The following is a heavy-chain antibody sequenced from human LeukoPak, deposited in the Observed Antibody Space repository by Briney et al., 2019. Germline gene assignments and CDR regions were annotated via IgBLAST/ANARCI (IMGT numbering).Heavy chain of an antibody. Sequence: PGGSLRLSCAVSGITLSSYGMPWVRKAQAKGLEGGQVKWYDGSNKYYADSVKGRFTISRDNSKNTLYLQMNSLSAEDTAVYYCARTTSVDTVMIDYWGQGTLVTVSS. J-gene: IGHJ4*02. V-gene: IGHV3-33*08. CDR1: GITLSSYG. CDR3: ARTTSVDTVMIDY. D-gene: IGHD5-18*01. CDR2: KWYDGSNK.